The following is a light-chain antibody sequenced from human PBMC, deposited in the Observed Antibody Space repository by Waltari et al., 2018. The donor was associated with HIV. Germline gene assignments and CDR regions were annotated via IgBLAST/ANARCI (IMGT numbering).Light chain of an antibody. CDR1: SSNIGAGYD. V-gene: IGLV1-40*01. CDR2: GNS. J-gene: IGLJ1*01. CDR3: QSYDSSLSGYV. Sequence: SVLTQPPSVSGAPGQRVPIPCTGSSSNIGAGYDVHWYQQLPGTAPKLLIYGNSNRPSGVPDRFSGSKSGTSASLAITGLQAEDEADYYCQSYDSSLSGYVFGTGTKVTVL.